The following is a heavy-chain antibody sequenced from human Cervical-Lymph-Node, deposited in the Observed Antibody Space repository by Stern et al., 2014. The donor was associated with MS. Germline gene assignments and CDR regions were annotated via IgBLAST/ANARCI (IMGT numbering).Heavy chain of an antibody. J-gene: IGHJ5*02. V-gene: IGHV1-69*01. CDR1: GGSFSQFP. D-gene: IGHD6-13*01. CDR3: ALSSETSDRWYSLGYDL. Sequence: QEQLVQSGADLTKPGSSAKVSCKASGGSFSQFPSSCVRHAPGQRLERIAGIFPVCGTPTYAQEFRGRVTITADVSTSTVYMELSSLRSDDTAVYYCALSSETSDRWYSLGYDLWGQGTLVTVSS. CDR2: IFPVCGTP.